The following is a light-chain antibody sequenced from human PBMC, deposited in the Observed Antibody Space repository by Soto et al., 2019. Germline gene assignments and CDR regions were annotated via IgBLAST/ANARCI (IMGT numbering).Light chain of an antibody. CDR1: NSNIGKNT. J-gene: IGLJ3*02. CDR2: NND. V-gene: IGLV1-44*01. CDR3: AAWDDSLNSWV. Sequence: QSVLTQPPSASGTPGQRVTISCFGTNSNIGKNTVNWYQRLPGTAPKLLIYNNDQRPSGVPDRFSGSRSDTSASLAISGLQSDDEVDYYCAAWDDSLNSWVFGGGTKVTVL.